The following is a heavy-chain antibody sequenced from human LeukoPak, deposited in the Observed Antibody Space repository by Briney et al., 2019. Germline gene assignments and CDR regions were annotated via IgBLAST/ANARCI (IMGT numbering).Heavy chain of an antibody. Sequence: ASVKVSCKASGYTFTSYYMHWVRQAPGQGLEWMGIINPSGGSTSYAQKFQGRVTVTTDTSTTTVYMELSSLRSEDTAVYYCARDMGYSYGTYGMDVWGQGTTVTVSS. J-gene: IGHJ6*02. CDR1: GYTFTSYY. D-gene: IGHD5-18*01. CDR2: INPSGGST. V-gene: IGHV1-46*01. CDR3: ARDMGYSYGTYGMDV.